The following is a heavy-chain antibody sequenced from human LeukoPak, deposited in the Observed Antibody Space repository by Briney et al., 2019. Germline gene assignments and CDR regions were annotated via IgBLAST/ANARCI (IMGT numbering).Heavy chain of an antibody. V-gene: IGHV1-18*04. CDR2: ISAYNGNT. Sequence: ASVKVSCKASGYTFTSYGISWVRQAPGQGLEWMGWISAYNGNTNYAQKLQGRVTMTTDTSTSTAYMELRSLRSDDTAVYYCAGGSDYYGSGSYKSWFDPWGQGTLVTVSS. CDR1: GYTFTSYG. D-gene: IGHD3-10*01. J-gene: IGHJ5*02. CDR3: AGGSDYYGSGSYKSWFDP.